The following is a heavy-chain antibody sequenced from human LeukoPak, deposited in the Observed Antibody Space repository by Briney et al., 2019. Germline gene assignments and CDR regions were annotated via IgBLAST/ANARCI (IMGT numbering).Heavy chain of an antibody. D-gene: IGHD6-6*01. Sequence: SETLSLTCIVSGGSVSSGSYYWRWIRQPPGTELEWIGYIDYSGSAKYNPSLKSRVTISVDTSKNQFSLKLSSVTAADTAVYFCARDSSIAAHYFDYWGQGTQVTVSS. CDR3: ARDSSIAAHYFDY. CDR2: IDYSGSA. V-gene: IGHV4-61*01. J-gene: IGHJ4*02. CDR1: GGSVSSGSYY.